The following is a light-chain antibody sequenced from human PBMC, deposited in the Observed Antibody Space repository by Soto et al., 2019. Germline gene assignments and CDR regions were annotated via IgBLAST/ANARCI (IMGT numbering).Light chain of an antibody. CDR3: QQYGSSET. Sequence: EIVLTQSPGTLSLSPGERATLSCRASQSVSSSYLAWYQQKPGQAPRLLIYGASSRATGIPDRLSGSGSGTDFTLTISRLEPEDFSVYYCQQYGSSETFGQGTKVEIK. CDR2: GAS. J-gene: IGKJ1*01. CDR1: QSVSSSY. V-gene: IGKV3-20*01.